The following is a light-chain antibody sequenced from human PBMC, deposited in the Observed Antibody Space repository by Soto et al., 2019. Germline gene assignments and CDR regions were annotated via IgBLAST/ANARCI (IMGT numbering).Light chain of an antibody. Sequence: QSALTQPASVSGSPGQSITISCTGTSSDVGGYNYVSWYQHHPDKAPKLIIYDVTNRPSGVSNPFSCSKSGNTASLTVSGLQPEDEAYYYCSSYTTSNTRQIVFGTGTQLTV. CDR3: SSYTTSNTRQIV. V-gene: IGLV2-14*03. J-gene: IGLJ1*01. CDR2: DVT. CDR1: SSDVGGYNY.